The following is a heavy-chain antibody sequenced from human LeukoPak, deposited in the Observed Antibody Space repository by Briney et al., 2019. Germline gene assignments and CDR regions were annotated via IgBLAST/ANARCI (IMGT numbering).Heavy chain of an antibody. D-gene: IGHD3-3*01. J-gene: IGHJ4*02. V-gene: IGHV3-30-3*01. Sequence: GRSLRLSCAASGFTFSSYAMHWVRQAPGKGLEWVAVISYDGSNKYYADSVKGRFTISRDNSKNTLYLQMNSLRAEDTAVYYCARDWDDMVFGVVLFGTLNLDYWGQGTLVTVSS. CDR3: ARDWDDMVFGVVLFGTLNLDY. CDR1: GFTFSSYA. CDR2: ISYDGSNK.